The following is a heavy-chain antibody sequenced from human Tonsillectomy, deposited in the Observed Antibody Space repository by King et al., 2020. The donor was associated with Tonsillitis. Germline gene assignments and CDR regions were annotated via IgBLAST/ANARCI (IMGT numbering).Heavy chain of an antibody. D-gene: IGHD5-12*01. CDR3: ARYSGYDYGPNFDL. CDR2: IYFAEYT. V-gene: IGHV4-61*02. CDR1: GGSITFGSFY. Sequence: VQLQESGPGLVQPSQTLSLRCTVSGGSITFGSFYWNWIRQSAGKGLEWIGRIYFAEYTNYNPSLKSRVAISADTSKNQFSLNLSSVTAADTAVYYCARYSGYDYGPNFDLWGQGILVTVSS. J-gene: IGHJ4*02.